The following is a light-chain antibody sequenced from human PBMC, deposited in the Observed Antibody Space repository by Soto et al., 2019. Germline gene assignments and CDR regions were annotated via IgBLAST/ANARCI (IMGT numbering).Light chain of an antibody. CDR1: SSDVGGYNY. J-gene: IGLJ1*01. CDR2: DVS. V-gene: IGLV2-11*01. CDR3: CSHYG. Sequence: QSALAQPRSVSGSPGQSVTISCTGTSSDVGGYNYVSWYQQHPGKAPKLMIYDVSKRPSRVPDRFSGSKSGNTASLTISGLQAEDEADYYCCSHYGFGTGTKVTVL.